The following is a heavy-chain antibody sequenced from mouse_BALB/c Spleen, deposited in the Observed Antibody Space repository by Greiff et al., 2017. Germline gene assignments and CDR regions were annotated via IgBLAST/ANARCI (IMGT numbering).Heavy chain of an antibody. D-gene: IGHD2-12*01. CDR3: ARRDYYMFAY. Sequence: EVHLVESGGGLVKPGGSLKLSCAASGFTFSSYAMSWVRQTPEKRLEWVATISSGGSYTYYPDSVKGRFTISRDNAKNTLYLQMSSLRSEDTAMYYCARRDYYMFAYWGQGTLVTVSA. V-gene: IGHV5-9-3*01. J-gene: IGHJ3*01. CDR1: GFTFSSYA. CDR2: ISSGGSYT.